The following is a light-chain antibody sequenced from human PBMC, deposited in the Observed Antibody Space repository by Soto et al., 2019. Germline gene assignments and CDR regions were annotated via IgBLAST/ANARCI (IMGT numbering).Light chain of an antibody. J-gene: IGKJ4*01. V-gene: IGKV3-11*01. CDR1: QSVSSY. CDR2: DAS. Sequence: EIVLTQSPSTLSLSPGERATLSCRASQSVSSYLAWYQKKPGQPPRLLIYDASNMATDIPARFSGSGSGTDFTLTISSLAPEDFAIYYCQQRNSWPLTFGGGTKVEIK. CDR3: QQRNSWPLT.